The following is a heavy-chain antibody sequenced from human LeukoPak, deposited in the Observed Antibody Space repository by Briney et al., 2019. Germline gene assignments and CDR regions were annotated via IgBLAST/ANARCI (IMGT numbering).Heavy chain of an antibody. Sequence: GGSLRLSCSASGFTFSHYAMHWVRQAPGKGLEWVANIKEDGSDIYYVDSVKGRFTISRDNAKNLLYLQMNSLRAEDTAVYYCARDQWRLFDYWGQGTLVTVSS. D-gene: IGHD2-21*02. V-gene: IGHV3-7*04. J-gene: IGHJ4*02. CDR3: ARDQWRLFDY. CDR1: GFTFSHYA. CDR2: IKEDGSDI.